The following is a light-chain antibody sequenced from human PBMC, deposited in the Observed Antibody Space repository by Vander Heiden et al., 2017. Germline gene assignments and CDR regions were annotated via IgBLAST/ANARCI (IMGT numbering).Light chain of an antibody. CDR3: QAWDSSTVV. J-gene: IGLJ2*01. CDR1: KLVDKH. CDR2: QDG. Sequence: SSELTQPPSVSVSPGQPTSIPLTADKLVDKHACWSQQNPGQSPVLGIYQDGKRPSGIPERFSGSNSGNTATLTISGTQAMDEADYYCQAWDSSTVV. V-gene: IGLV3-1*01.